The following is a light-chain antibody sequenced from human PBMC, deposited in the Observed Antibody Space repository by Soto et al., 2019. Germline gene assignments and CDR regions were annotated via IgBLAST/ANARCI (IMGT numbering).Light chain of an antibody. CDR3: QQYGSSPFT. Sequence: EIVLTQSPGTLSLSPGERATLSCRASHSVSSSYLAWYQQKPGQAPRLLIYGASSRATGIPDRFSGSGSGTDFTLTISRQEPEDFAVYYCQQYGSSPFTFGPGTKVDIK. CDR2: GAS. V-gene: IGKV3-20*01. J-gene: IGKJ3*01. CDR1: HSVSSSY.